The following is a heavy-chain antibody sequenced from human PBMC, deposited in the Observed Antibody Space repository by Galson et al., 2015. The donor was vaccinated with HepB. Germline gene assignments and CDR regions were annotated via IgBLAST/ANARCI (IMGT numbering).Heavy chain of an antibody. Sequence: SVKVSCKASGGTFSSYAISWVRQAPGQGLEWMGRIIPILGIANYAQKFQGRVTITADKSTSTAYMELSSLRSEDTAVYYCARDGIAVAGPFDYWGQGTLVTVSS. D-gene: IGHD6-19*01. J-gene: IGHJ4*02. CDR1: GGTFSSYA. CDR3: ARDGIAVAGPFDY. CDR2: IIPILGIA. V-gene: IGHV1-69*04.